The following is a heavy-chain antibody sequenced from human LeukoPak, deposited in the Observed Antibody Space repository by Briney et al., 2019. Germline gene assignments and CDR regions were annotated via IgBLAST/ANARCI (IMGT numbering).Heavy chain of an antibody. CDR3: AKDTDIVVVVAFDY. J-gene: IGHJ4*02. CDR1: GFTFSSYA. D-gene: IGHD2-15*01. V-gene: IGHV3-23*01. CDR2: ISGSGGST. Sequence: GGSLRLSCAASGFTFSSYAMSWVRQAPGKGLEWVSAISGSGGSTYYADSVKGRFTISRDNSKNTLYLQMNNLRAEDTAVYYCAKDTDIVVVVAFDYWGQGTLVTVSS.